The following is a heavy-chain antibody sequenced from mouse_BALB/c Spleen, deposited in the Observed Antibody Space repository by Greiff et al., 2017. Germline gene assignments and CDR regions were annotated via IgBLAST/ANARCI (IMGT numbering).Heavy chain of an antibody. Sequence: VKLQQSGAELVRPGASVTLSCKASGYTFTDYEMHWVKQTPVHGLEWIGAIDPETGGTSYNQKFKGKATLTADKASSTAYMERRSLTAEDSAVYDWTREERGEGEGFAYWGQGTLVTVSA. J-gene: IGHJ3*01. V-gene: IGHV1-15*01. CDR1: GYTFTDYE. CDR2: IDPETGGT. CDR3: TREERGEGEGFAY.